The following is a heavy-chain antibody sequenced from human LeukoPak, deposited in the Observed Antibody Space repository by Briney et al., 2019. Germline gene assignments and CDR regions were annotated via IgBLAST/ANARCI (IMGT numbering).Heavy chain of an antibody. CDR1: GFTFSSYG. J-gene: IGHJ6*02. V-gene: IGHV3-30*18. Sequence: GGSLRLSCAASGFTFSSYGMHWVRQAPGKGLEWVAIISYDGSNKFYADSVKGRFTISRDNSKNTLYLEMNSLRAEDTAVYYCAKSHQPYDYYGMDVWGQGTTVTVPS. CDR2: ISYDGSNK. D-gene: IGHD2-2*01. CDR3: AKSHQPYDYYGMDV.